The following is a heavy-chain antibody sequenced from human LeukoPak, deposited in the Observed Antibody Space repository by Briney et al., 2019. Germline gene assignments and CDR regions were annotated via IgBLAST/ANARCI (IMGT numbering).Heavy chain of an antibody. V-gene: IGHV3-7*01. Sequence: PGGSLRLSCGASGFTFRTYWMTGVRQAPGKGLEWVANVKDDGSDKYYADSVKGRFAISRDNAKKSLYLQMNSLRAEDTAVYYCARHCTGSCAHGLAVWGQGTTVIVSS. CDR3: ARHCTGSCAHGLAV. J-gene: IGHJ6*02. CDR1: GFTFRTYW. D-gene: IGHD2-8*02. CDR2: VKDDGSDK.